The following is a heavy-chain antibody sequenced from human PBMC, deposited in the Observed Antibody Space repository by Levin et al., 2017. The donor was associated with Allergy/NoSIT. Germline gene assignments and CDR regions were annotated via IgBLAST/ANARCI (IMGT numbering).Heavy chain of an antibody. CDR3: ARDSPNRRRDYYDSSGYYLFDY. CDR1: GGTFSSYA. J-gene: IGHJ4*02. CDR2: IIPILGTA. Sequence: SVKVSCKASGGTFSSYAISWVRQAPGQGLEWMGGIIPILGTANYAQKFKGRVTITAGESTSTASMGLSSLRSEDTAVYYCARDSPNRRRDYYDSSGYYLFDYWGQGTLVTVSS. V-gene: IGHV1-69*13. D-gene: IGHD3-22*01.